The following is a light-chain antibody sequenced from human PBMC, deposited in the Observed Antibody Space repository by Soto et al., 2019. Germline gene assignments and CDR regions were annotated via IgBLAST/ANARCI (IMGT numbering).Light chain of an antibody. V-gene: IGKV3-20*01. J-gene: IGKJ1*01. CDR3: QQYNSFWT. CDR2: GVS. Sequence: EIVLTQSPGTLSLAPGERVNISCRASQSVSNNYLAWYQQKPGQAPRLLMYGVSSRATGTPDRFSGSGSGTDFTLTISRLEPEDFATYYCQQYNSFWTFGQGTKVDIK. CDR1: QSVSNNY.